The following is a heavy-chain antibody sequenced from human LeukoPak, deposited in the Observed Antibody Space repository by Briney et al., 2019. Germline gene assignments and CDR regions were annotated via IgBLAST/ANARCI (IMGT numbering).Heavy chain of an antibody. CDR3: ARDSGKYYDSSGYYYVNAFDI. CDR1: GYSISSDYY. CDR2: IYHSGST. V-gene: IGHV4-38-2*02. Sequence: SETLSLTCAVSGYSISSDYYWGWIRQSPGKGLELIGSIYHSGSTYYNPSLKSRVTMSVDTSKNQFSLKLSSVTAADTAVYYCARDSGKYYDSSGYYYVNAFDIWGQGTMVTVSS. D-gene: IGHD3-22*01. J-gene: IGHJ3*02.